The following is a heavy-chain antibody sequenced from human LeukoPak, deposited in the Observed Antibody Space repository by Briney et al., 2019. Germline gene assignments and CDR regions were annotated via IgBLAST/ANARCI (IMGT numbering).Heavy chain of an antibody. V-gene: IGHV1-2*02. CDR2: INPNSGGT. D-gene: IGHD2-15*01. CDR1: GYTFTGYY. Sequence: ASVKVSCKASGYTFTGYYMHLVRQAPGQGLEWMGWINPNSGGTNYAQKFQGRVTMTRDTSISTAYMELSRLRSDDTAVYYCARGGVVAAHINDYWGQGTLVTVSS. J-gene: IGHJ4*02. CDR3: ARGGVVAAHINDY.